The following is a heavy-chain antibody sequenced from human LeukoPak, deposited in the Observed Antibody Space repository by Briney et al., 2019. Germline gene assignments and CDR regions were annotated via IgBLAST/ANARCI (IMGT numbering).Heavy chain of an antibody. CDR2: ISSSSSTI. V-gene: IGHV3-48*04. Sequence: PGGSLRLSCAASGFTFSSYSMNWVRQAPGKGLEWVSYISSSSSTIYYADSVKGRFTISRDNAKNSLYLQMNSLRAEDTAVYYCARDFVAAAGTYWGQGTLVTVSS. CDR1: GFTFSSYS. J-gene: IGHJ4*02. CDR3: ARDFVAAAGTY. D-gene: IGHD6-13*01.